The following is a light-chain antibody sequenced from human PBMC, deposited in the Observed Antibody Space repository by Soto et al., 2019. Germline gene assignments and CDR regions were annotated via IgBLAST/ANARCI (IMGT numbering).Light chain of an antibody. V-gene: IGKV1-12*01. CDR1: QGINSW. Sequence: DIQMTQSPSSVSASVGDRVTMTCRASQGINSWLAWYQQKPGKAPKLLIYAASNLQSGVPSRFSGSGSGTDFTLTISSLQPEDFATYSCQQSNSITWTFGQGTKVEIK. J-gene: IGKJ1*01. CDR3: QQSNSITWT. CDR2: AAS.